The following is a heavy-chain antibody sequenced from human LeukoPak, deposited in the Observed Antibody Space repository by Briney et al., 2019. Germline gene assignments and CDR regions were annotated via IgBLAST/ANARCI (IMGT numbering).Heavy chain of an antibody. J-gene: IGHJ4*02. D-gene: IGHD5-18*01. V-gene: IGHV1-46*01. CDR1: GYTFTSYY. CDR3: ARDAEEDTAMVTLDY. Sequence: GASVKVSCKASGYTFTSYYMHWVRQAPGQGLEWMGIINPSGGSTSYAQKFQGRVTMTRDTSTSTVYMELSSLRSEDTAVYYCARDAEEDTAMVTLDYWGQGTRVTVSS. CDR2: INPSGGST.